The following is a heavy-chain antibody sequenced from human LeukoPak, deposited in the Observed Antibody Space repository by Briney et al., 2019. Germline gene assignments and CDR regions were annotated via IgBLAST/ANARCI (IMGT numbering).Heavy chain of an antibody. D-gene: IGHD4-23*01. CDR1: GYTFTGYY. CDR3: ARAFPPRWSSRGFDP. J-gene: IGHJ5*02. CDR2: INPNSGGT. Sequence: GSVKVSCKASGYTFTGYYMHWVRQAPGQGLEWMGWINPNSGGTNYAQKFQGRVTMTRDTSISTAYMELSRLRSDDTAVYYCARAFPPRWSSRGFDPWGQGTLVTVSS. V-gene: IGHV1-2*02.